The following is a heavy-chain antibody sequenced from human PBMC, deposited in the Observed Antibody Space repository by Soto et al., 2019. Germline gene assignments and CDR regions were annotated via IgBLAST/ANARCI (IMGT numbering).Heavy chain of an antibody. CDR3: ARPYGGKIGDAPDL. Sequence: GSLRLSWAASGLSFSIYGMSWVRQVPGKGLEWVSTISDSGDSAYYADSVKGRFTISRDNSQKTLYLQMNSLRAEDTAVYYSARPYGGKIGDAPDLWGQGTMVTVSS. V-gene: IGHV3-23*01. D-gene: IGHD2-15*01. J-gene: IGHJ3*01. CDR2: ISDSGDSA. CDR1: GLSFSIYG.